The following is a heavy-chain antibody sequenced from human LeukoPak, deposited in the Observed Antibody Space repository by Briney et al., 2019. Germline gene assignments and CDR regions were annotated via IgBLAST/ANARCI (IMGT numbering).Heavy chain of an antibody. CDR2: IYYSGST. Sequence: SQTLSLTCTVSGGSISSGDYYWSWISQPPGKGREWIGYIYYSGSTYYNPSLKSRVTISVDTSKNQFSLKLSSVTAADTAVYYCARDIAAAGTVGGDWFDPWGQGTLVTVSS. CDR1: GGSISSGDYY. CDR3: ARDIAAAGTVGGDWFDP. D-gene: IGHD6-13*01. J-gene: IGHJ5*02. V-gene: IGHV4-30-4*01.